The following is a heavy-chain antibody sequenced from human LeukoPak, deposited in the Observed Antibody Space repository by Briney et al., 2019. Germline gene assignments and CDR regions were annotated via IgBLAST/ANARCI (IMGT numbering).Heavy chain of an antibody. CDR3: AKQQAGTYYGAEGWFDP. CDR2: ISFDGTNK. CDR1: GLTFSIYA. V-gene: IGHV3-30*18. D-gene: IGHD3-3*01. J-gene: IGHJ5*02. Sequence: GGSLRLSCAASGLTFSIYAMHWVRQAPGKGLEWVAIISFDGTNKYYADSVRGRFTISRDNSKNTLYLQMNSLRAEDTAEYYCAKQQAGTYYGAEGWFDPWGQGTLVTVSS.